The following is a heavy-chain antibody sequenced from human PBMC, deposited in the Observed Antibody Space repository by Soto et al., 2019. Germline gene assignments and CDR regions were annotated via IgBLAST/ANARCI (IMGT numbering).Heavy chain of an antibody. V-gene: IGHV3-30-3*01. J-gene: IGHJ2*01. Sequence: ESGGGVVQPGRSLRLSCAASGFTFSSYAMHRVRQAPGKGLEWVAVISYAGSNKYYADSVKGRFTISRDNSKNTLYLQMNSLRAEDTAVYYCARPLWRDDYNWGYFDLWGRGTLVTVSS. CDR2: ISYAGSNK. D-gene: IGHD4-4*01. CDR3: ARPLWRDDYNWGYFDL. CDR1: GFTFSSYA.